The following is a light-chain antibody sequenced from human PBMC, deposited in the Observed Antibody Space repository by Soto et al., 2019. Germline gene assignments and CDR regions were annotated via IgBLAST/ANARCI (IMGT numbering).Light chain of an antibody. J-gene: IGKJ1*01. CDR1: QSVGTS. CDR2: GAS. V-gene: IGKV3-20*01. Sequence: EIVLTQSPVTLSLSPGERGTLSCSASQSVGTSLAWYQQKPGQAPRLLIYGASNRATGIPDRFSGSGSGTDFTLTISKLEPEDFAVYHCQQYGGSPRTFGQGTKVDIK. CDR3: QQYGGSPRT.